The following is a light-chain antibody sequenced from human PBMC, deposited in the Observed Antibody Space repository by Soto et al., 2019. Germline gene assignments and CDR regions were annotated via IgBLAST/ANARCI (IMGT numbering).Light chain of an antibody. Sequence: IVMTQSRLSLPVTPGEPASISCRSSQSLLHSNGYNYLDWYLQKPGQSPQLLIYLGSNRSSGVPDRFSGSGSGTDFTLKISRVEAEDVGFYYCIPRAFGQGTKVDI. CDR1: QSLLHSNGYNY. CDR2: LGS. J-gene: IGKJ1*01. CDR3: IPRA. V-gene: IGKV2-28*01.